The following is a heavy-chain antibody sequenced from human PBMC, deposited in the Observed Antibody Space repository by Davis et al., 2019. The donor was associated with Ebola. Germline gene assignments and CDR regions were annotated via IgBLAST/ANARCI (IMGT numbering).Heavy chain of an antibody. Sequence: HTGGSLRLSCAASGFTFSSYWMHWVRQAPGKGLVWVSRINNDGSSTSYADSVKGRFTISRDNAKNSLYLQMNSLRDEDTAVYYCAKDSVELPFYYYYYGMDVWGQGTTVTVSS. D-gene: IGHD1-7*01. CDR3: AKDSVELPFYYYYYGMDV. J-gene: IGHJ6*02. V-gene: IGHV3-74*01. CDR2: INNDGSST. CDR1: GFTFSSYW.